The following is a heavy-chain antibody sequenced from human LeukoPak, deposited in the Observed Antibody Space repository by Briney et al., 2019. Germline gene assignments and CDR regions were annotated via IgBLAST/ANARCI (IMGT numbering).Heavy chain of an antibody. Sequence: GASVKVSCKASGYTFTSYGISWVRQAPGQGLEWMGWISAYNGNTNYAQKLQGRVTMTTDTSTSTAYMELRSLRSDDTAVYYCARVEVLITMVRGVISYLFDPWGQGTLVTVSS. CDR1: GYTFTSYG. CDR3: ARVEVLITMVRGVISYLFDP. CDR2: ISAYNGNT. J-gene: IGHJ5*02. V-gene: IGHV1-18*01. D-gene: IGHD3-10*01.